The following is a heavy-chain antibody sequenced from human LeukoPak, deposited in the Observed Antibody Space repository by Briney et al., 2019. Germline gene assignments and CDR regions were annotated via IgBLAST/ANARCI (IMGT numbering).Heavy chain of an antibody. Sequence: GRSLRLSCAASGFTFSRYSVHWVRQAPGKGLEWVTFISFDGNIKYYADSVKGRFTISRDNSKNTVYLQMNSLRPEDTALYYCARDLSSYYCIDYWGQGTLVTVSS. CDR1: GFTFSRYS. V-gene: IGHV3-30-3*01. CDR2: ISFDGNIK. D-gene: IGHD3-22*01. J-gene: IGHJ4*02. CDR3: ARDLSSYYCIDY.